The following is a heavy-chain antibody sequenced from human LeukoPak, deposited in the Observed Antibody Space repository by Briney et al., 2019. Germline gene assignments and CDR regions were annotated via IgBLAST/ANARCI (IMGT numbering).Heavy chain of an antibody. D-gene: IGHD4/OR15-4a*01. J-gene: IGHJ4*02. V-gene: IGHV1-46*01. CDR3: ARALTLDY. CDR1: GYTFTSYY. CDR2: ISPSGDIT. Sequence: GASVKVSCKASGYTFTSYYMHWVRQAPGQGLEWMGIISPSGDITTYAQKFQGRVTMTRDTSTSTVYMELSSLRSEDTAVYYCARALTLDYWGQGTLVTVSS.